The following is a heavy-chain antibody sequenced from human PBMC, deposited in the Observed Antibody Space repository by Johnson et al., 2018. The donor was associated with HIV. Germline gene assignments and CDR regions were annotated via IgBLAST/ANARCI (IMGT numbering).Heavy chain of an antibody. D-gene: IGHD2-8*02. CDR3: ARDNEDIVLVGAFDI. V-gene: IGHV3-23*04. Sequence: VQLVESGGGLVQPGGSLRLSCAASGFTFSNSWMHWVRQAPGKGLEWVSGISGSGGSTYYADSVKGRFTISRDNSKNTLYLQMNSLRAEDTAVYYCARDNEDIVLVGAFDIWGQGTMVTVSS. J-gene: IGHJ3*02. CDR2: ISGSGGST. CDR1: GFTFSNSW.